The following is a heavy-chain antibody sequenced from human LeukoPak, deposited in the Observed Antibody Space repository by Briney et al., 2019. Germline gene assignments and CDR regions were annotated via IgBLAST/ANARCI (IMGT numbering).Heavy chain of an antibody. CDR2: INPNSGGT. D-gene: IGHD3-3*01. V-gene: IGHV1-2*06. CDR3: ARGPSHWSGYHDAHFDY. J-gene: IGHJ4*02. CDR1: GYTFTGYY. Sequence: ASVKVSCKASGYTFTGYYMHWVRQAPGQGLEWMGRINPNSGGTNYAQKFQGRVTMTRDTSISTAYMELSRLRSDDTAVYYCARGPSHWSGYHDAHFDYWGQGTLVTVSS.